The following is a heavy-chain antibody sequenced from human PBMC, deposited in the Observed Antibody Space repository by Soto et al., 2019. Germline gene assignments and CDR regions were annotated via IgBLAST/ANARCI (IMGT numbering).Heavy chain of an antibody. D-gene: IGHD4-4*01. CDR2: IYYSGST. CDR3: ARDGYSSVPLDF. CDR1: GGSINNNNYY. J-gene: IGHJ4*01. V-gene: IGHV4-39*02. Sequence: SETLSLTCTVSGGSINNNNYYWVWIRQSPGKGLEWIGSIYYSGSTYYNPSLKSRVTISVDTSKNQFSLKLASVTAADTAVYYCARDGYSSVPLDFWGHGSLVTLSS.